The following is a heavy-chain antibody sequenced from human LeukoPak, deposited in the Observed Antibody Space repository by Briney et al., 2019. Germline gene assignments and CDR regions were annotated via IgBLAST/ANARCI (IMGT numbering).Heavy chain of an antibody. D-gene: IGHD2-2*01. CDR3: ARDVHCSSTSCRITNPSDYYYYYMDV. V-gene: IGHV1-18*01. CDR1: GYTFTSYG. CDR2: ISAYNGNT. Sequence: ASVKVSCKASGYTFTSYGTSWVRQAPGQGLEWMGWISAYNGNTNYAQKLQGRVTMTTDTSTSTAYMELRSLRSDDTAVYYCARDVHCSSTSCRITNPSDYYYYYMDVWGKGTTVTVSS. J-gene: IGHJ6*03.